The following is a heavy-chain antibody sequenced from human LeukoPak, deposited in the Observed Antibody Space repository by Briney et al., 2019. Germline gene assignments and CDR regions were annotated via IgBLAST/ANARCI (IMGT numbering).Heavy chain of an antibody. CDR3: ARDLSWNVLFDY. V-gene: IGHV3-66*01. CDR1: GFTVSSNY. J-gene: IGHJ4*02. Sequence: GGSLRLSCAASGFTVSSNYMSWVRQAPGKGLEWVSVIYSGGSTYYADSVKGRFTISRDNSKNTLYLQMNSLRAEDTAVYYCARDLSWNVLFDYWGQGTLVTVSS. CDR2: IYSGGST. D-gene: IGHD1-1*01.